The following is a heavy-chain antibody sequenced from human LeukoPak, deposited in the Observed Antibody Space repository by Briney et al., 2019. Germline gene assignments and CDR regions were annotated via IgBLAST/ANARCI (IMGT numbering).Heavy chain of an antibody. Sequence: ASVKVSCKASGYTFTSYGISWVRQAPGQGLEWMGWISAYKGNTNYAQKLQGRVTMPTDTSTSPDYMELRSLRSDDTAVYYCARVPRQWAQDYYYYGMDLWGQGTPVTVSS. V-gene: IGHV1-18*01. J-gene: IGHJ6*02. CDR1: GYTFTSYG. D-gene: IGHD6-19*01. CDR2: ISAYKGNT. CDR3: ARVPRQWAQDYYYYGMDL.